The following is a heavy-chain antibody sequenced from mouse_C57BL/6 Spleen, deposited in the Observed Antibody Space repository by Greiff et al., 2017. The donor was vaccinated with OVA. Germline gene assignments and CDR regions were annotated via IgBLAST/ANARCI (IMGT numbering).Heavy chain of an antibody. V-gene: IGHV1-52*01. CDR1: GYTFTSYW. Sequence: QVQLQQPGAELVRPGSSVKLSCKASGYTFTSYWMHWVKQRPIQGLEWIGNIDPSDSETHYNQKFKDKATLTVDKSSSTAYMQLSSLTSEDSAVYYCARSWTAQALDYWGQGTTLTVSS. J-gene: IGHJ2*01. D-gene: IGHD3-2*02. CDR3: ARSWTAQALDY. CDR2: IDPSDSET.